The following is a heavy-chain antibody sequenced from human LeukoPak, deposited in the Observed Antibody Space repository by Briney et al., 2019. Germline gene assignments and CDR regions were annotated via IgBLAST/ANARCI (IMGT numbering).Heavy chain of an antibody. D-gene: IGHD2-2*02. CDR2: ISGSGGST. V-gene: IGHV3-23*01. CDR3: AKGPGYCSSTSCHIGTLDY. CDR1: GFTFSSYA. J-gene: IGHJ4*02. Sequence: GGSLRLSCAASGFTFSSYAMSWVRQAPGKGLEWVSAISGSGGSTYYADSVKGRFTISRDNSKNTLYLQMNSLRAEDTAVYYCAKGPGYCSSTSCHIGTLDYWGQGTLVTVSS.